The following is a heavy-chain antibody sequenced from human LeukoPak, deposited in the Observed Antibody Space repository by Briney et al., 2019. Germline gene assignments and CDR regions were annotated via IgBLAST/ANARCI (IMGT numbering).Heavy chain of an antibody. CDR1: GYTFTNYW. CDR3: ARDRGINWFDP. Sequence: PGGSLRLSCAASGYTFTNYWMHWVRQAPGEGLVWVSRINTDGTNTVYADSVRGRFTVSRDNAKNTLYLQMDSLRAEDKAVYYCARDRGINWFDPWGQGTLVAVSS. V-gene: IGHV3-74*01. CDR2: INTDGTNT. D-gene: IGHD3-16*01. J-gene: IGHJ5*02.